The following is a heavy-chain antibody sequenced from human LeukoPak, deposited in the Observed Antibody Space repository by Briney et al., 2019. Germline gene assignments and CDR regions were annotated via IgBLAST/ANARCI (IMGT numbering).Heavy chain of an antibody. CDR2: ISSTSNTI. J-gene: IGHJ3*02. CDR1: GFTFSNYA. V-gene: IGHV3-48*01. Sequence: GGSLRLSCAASGFTFSNYAMSWVRQAPGKGLEWVSYISSTSNTIYYADSVKGRFTISRDNARNSLYLQMNSLRAEDTAVYYCARAFAFAFDIWGRGTMVTVPS. CDR3: ARAFAFAFDI.